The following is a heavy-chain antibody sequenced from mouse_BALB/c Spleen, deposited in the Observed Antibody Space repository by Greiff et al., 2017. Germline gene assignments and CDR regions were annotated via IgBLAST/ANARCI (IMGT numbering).Heavy chain of an antibody. J-gene: IGHJ1*01. CDR2: IDPENGNT. D-gene: IGHD2-1*01. V-gene: IGHV14-1*02. CDR1: GFNIKDYY. CDR3: ASGGNYWYFDV. Sequence: VTLKESGAELVRPGALVKLSCKASGFNIKDYYMHWVKQRPEQGLEWIGWIDPENGNTIYDPKFQGKASITAGTSSNTAYLQLSSLTSEDTAVYYCASGGNYWYFDVWGAGTTVTVSS.